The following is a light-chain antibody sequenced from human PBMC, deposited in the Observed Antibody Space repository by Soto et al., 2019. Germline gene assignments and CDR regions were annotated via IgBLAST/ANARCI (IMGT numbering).Light chain of an antibody. CDR1: QSISNW. V-gene: IGKV1-5*03. CDR3: QQYNGT. J-gene: IGKJ5*01. CDR2: KAS. Sequence: DIQMTQSPSTLSASVGDRVTITCRASQSISNWLAWYQQNPGKAPKLLIYKASSLESGVPSRFSGSGSGTEFTLTISSLQPDDFATYYCQQYNGTFGQGTRLEIK.